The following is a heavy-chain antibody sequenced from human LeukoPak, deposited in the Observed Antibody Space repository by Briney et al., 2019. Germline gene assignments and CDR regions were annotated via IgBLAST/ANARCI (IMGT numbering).Heavy chain of an antibody. CDR3: TTDPGDYEIY. CDR1: GLTFRNAS. V-gene: IGHV3-15*01. D-gene: IGHD4-17*01. CDR2: IKSKTDGGTV. J-gene: IGHJ4*02. Sequence: GGSLRLSCAASGLTFRNASVSWVRQAPGKGLEWVGRIKSKTDGGTVDYAPPVKGRFTISRDDSRNTLSLEMNSLKTEDTAVYYCTTDPGDYEIYWGQGTLVTVSS.